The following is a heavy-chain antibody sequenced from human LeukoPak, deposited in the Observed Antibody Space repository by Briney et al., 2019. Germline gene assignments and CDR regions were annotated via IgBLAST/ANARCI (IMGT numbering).Heavy chain of an antibody. CDR1: GYSISSGYY. V-gene: IGHV4-38-2*02. CDR3: ARDIRSLLRYFDWSPDAFDI. Sequence: PSETLSLTCTVSGYSISSGYYWGWIRQPPGQGLEWIGSIYHSGSTYYNPSLKSRVTISVDTSKNQFSLKLSSVTAADTAVYYCARDIRSLLRYFDWSPDAFDIWGQGTMVTVSS. CDR2: IYHSGST. J-gene: IGHJ3*02. D-gene: IGHD3-9*01.